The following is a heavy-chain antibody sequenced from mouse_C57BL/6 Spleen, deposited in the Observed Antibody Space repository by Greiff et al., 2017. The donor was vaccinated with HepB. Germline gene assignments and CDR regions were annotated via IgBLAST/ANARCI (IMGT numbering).Heavy chain of an antibody. CDR1: GFTFSSYA. CDR3: ARAGDYYFDY. CDR2: ISDGGSYT. J-gene: IGHJ2*01. Sequence: EVKLMESGGGLVKPGGSLKLSCAASGFTFSSYAMSWVRQTPDKRLEWVATISDGGSYTYYPDNVKGRFTITRDNAKNNLYLQMSHLKSEDTAMYYCARAGDYYFDYWGQGTTLTVSS. V-gene: IGHV5-4*03.